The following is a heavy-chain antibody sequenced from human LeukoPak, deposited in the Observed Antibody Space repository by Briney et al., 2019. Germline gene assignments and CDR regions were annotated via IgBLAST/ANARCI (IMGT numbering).Heavy chain of an antibody. CDR2: IRYDGSNT. CDR1: GFTFNNYG. CDR3: AKDLAIFSMVRGVNYFDY. J-gene: IGHJ4*02. D-gene: IGHD3-10*01. V-gene: IGHV3-30*02. Sequence: PGGSLRLSCAASGFTFNNYGMHWVRQAPGKGLEGVAFIRYDGSNTYYADSVKGRFTISRDNSKNTLYLQMNSLRAEDTAVYYCAKDLAIFSMVRGVNYFDYWGQGTLVTVSS.